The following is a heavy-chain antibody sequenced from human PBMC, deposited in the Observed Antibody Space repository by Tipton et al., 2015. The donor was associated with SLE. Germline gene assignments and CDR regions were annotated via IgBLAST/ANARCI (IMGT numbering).Heavy chain of an antibody. V-gene: IGHV4-31*03. CDR2: IYYSGST. CDR1: GGSISSGGYY. D-gene: IGHD5-12*01. J-gene: IGHJ5*02. Sequence: TLSLTCTVSGGSISSGGYYWSWIRQHPGKGLEWIGYIYYSGSTYYNPSLKSRVTISVDTSKNQFSLKLSSVTAADTAVYYCARLFRVATIWDWFDPWGQGTLVTVSS. CDR3: ARLFRVATIWDWFDP.